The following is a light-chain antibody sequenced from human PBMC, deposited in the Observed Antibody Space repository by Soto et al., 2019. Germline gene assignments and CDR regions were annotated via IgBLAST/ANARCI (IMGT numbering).Light chain of an antibody. CDR3: NAYTSSFTLALV. J-gene: IGLJ2*01. CDR2: ELT. V-gene: IGLV2-14*01. CDR1: SSDVGGYNY. Sequence: QSALTQPASVSGSPGQSITISCTGTSSDVGGYNYVSWYQQHPGKAPKLIIYELTNRPSGVSNRFSGSKSGNTASLTISGLQAEDEADYYCNAYTSSFTLALVFGGGTKLTVL.